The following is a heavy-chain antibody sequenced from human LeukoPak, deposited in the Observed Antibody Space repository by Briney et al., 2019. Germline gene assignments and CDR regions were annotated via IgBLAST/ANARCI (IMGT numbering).Heavy chain of an antibody. V-gene: IGHV5-51*01. CDR1: GYSFTSYW. J-gene: IGHJ3*02. Sequence: GESLKISCKGSGYSFTSYWIGWVRQMPGKGLEWMGIIYPGDSDTRYSPSFQGQVTISADESISTAYLQWSSLKASDTAMYYCARSKIFGVVIMFDAFDIWGQGTMVTVSS. D-gene: IGHD3-3*01. CDR2: IYPGDSDT. CDR3: ARSKIFGVVIMFDAFDI.